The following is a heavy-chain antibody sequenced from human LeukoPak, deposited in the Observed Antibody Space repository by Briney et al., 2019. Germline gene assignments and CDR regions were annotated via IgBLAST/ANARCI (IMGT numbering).Heavy chain of an antibody. V-gene: IGHV3-30-3*01. CDR2: ISYDGSNK. J-gene: IGHJ3*02. D-gene: IGHD2-2*02. CDR1: GFTFSSYA. CDR3: ASGLYDAFDI. Sequence: GGSLRLSCAASGFTFSSYAMHWVRQAPGKGLEWVAVISYDGSNKYYADSVEGRFTISRDNSKNTLYLQMNSLRAEDTAVYYCASGLYDAFDIWGQGTMVTVSS.